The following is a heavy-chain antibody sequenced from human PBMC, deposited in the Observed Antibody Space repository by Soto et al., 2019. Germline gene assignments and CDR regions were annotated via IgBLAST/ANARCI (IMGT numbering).Heavy chain of an antibody. CDR2: IYWDDDK. J-gene: IGHJ4*02. V-gene: IGHV2-5*02. Sequence: QITLKESGPTLVKPTQTLTLTCTFSGFSLTTSGVGVGWIRQPPGKALEWLALIYWDDDKRYSPSLKSRLTITQDTSKHHGVPTISNMDPVDTATYYCAHRGTAFDYWGQGTLVTVSS. CDR3: AHRGTAFDY. CDR1: GFSLTTSGVG. D-gene: IGHD3-10*01.